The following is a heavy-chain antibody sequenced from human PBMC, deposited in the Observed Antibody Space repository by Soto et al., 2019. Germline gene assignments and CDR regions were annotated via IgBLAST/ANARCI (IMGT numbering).Heavy chain of an antibody. D-gene: IGHD3-22*01. CDR3: ARANYYDSSGYPAYYFDY. CDR2: IIPIFGTA. Sequence: QVQLVQSGAEVQKPGSSVKVSCKASGGTFSSYAISWVRQAPGQGLEWMGGIIPIFGTANYAQKFQGRVTITADESTSTAYMELSSLRSEDTAVYYCARANYYDSSGYPAYYFDYWGQGTLVTVSS. V-gene: IGHV1-69*01. CDR1: GGTFSSYA. J-gene: IGHJ4*02.